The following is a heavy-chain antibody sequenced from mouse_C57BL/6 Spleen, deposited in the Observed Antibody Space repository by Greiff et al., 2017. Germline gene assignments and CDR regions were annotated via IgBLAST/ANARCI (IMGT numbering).Heavy chain of an antibody. CDR1: GYTFTDYE. CDR3: TRGYYGDYYAMDY. Sequence: VQLQQSGAELVRPGASVTLSCKASGYTFTDYEMHWVKQTPVHGLEWIGAIDPETGGTAYNQKFKGKAILTADKSSSTAYMELRSLTSEDSAVYYCTRGYYGDYYAMDYWGQGTSVTVSS. CDR2: IDPETGGT. J-gene: IGHJ4*01. D-gene: IGHD1-1*01. V-gene: IGHV1-15*01.